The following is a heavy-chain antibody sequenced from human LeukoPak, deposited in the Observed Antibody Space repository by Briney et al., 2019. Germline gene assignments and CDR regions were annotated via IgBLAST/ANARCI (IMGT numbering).Heavy chain of an antibody. V-gene: IGHV4-4*07. D-gene: IGHD3-10*01. J-gene: IGHJ5*01. CDR1: GGSIIDYY. CDR3: AREILVPGVNLVNWFDS. Sequence: SETLSLTCTVSGGSIIDYYWNWIRQSAGKGLEYIGRISGGGATSYNPSLQSRITMSVDTSKNQFSLHLTSVTAADTAIYYCAREILVPGVNLVNWFDSWGQGVLVTVSS. CDR2: ISGGGAT.